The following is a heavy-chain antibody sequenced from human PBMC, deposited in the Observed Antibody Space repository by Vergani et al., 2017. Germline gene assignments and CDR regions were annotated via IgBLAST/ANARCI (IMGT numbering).Heavy chain of an antibody. V-gene: IGHV5-51*01. CDR3: ARHRGWGLVVVAATPWYYYYGMDV. CDR1: GYSFTSYW. Sequence: EVQLVQSGAEVKKPGESLKISCKGSGYSFTSYWMGWVRQMPGKGLEWMGFIYPGDSDTRYSPSFQGQVTFSADKSISTAYLQWSSLKASDTAMYYCARHRGWGLVVVAATPWYYYYGMDVWGQGTTVTVSS. CDR2: IYPGDSDT. J-gene: IGHJ6*02. D-gene: IGHD2-15*01.